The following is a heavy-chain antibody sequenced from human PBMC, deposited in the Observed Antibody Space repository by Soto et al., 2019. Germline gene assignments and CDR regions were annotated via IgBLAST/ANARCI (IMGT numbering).Heavy chain of an antibody. D-gene: IGHD3-16*02. J-gene: IGHJ4*02. Sequence: GGSLRLSCAAWGFTFSSYAMHWVRQAPGKGLEWVAVISYDGSNKYYADSVKGRFTISRDNSKNTLYLQMNSLRAEDTAVYYCARDRSIMITFGGVIGPYWGQGTLVTVSS. CDR1: GFTFSSYA. V-gene: IGHV3-30-3*01. CDR2: ISYDGSNK. CDR3: ARDRSIMITFGGVIGPY.